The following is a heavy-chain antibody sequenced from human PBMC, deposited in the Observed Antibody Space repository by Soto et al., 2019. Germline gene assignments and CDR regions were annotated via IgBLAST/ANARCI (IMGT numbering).Heavy chain of an antibody. CDR2: INPNSGGT. D-gene: IGHD3-10*01. CDR3: AIGRVTMVRGVIQPFDP. Sequence: ACRDRYAGYSMRWAQHAPEQGLEWMGWINPNSGGTNYAQKFQGRVTMTRDTSISTAHMELSRLRSDDTAVYYCAIGRVTMVRGVIQPFDPRGQGTLVTLSS. V-gene: IGHV1-2*02. J-gene: IGHJ5*02. CDR1: RDRYAGYS.